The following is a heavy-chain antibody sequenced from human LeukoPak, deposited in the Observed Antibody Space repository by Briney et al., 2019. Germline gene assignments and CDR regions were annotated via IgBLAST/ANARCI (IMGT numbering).Heavy chain of an antibody. D-gene: IGHD3-22*01. Sequence: ASVKVSCKASGYTFTSYDINWVRQATGQGLEWMGWMNPNSGNTGYAQKFQGRVTMIRNTSISTAYMELSSLRSEDTAVYYCARDYYDSSGYTEWGQGTLVTVSS. V-gene: IGHV1-8*01. CDR1: GYTFTSYD. CDR2: MNPNSGNT. J-gene: IGHJ4*02. CDR3: ARDYYDSSGYTE.